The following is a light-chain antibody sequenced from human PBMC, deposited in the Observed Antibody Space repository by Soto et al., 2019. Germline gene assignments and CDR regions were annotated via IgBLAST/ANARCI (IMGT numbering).Light chain of an antibody. CDR1: QGDMNS. V-gene: IGKV1-9*01. CDR3: QQLYTYPHT. CDR2: SIS. Sequence: IQVTQSPSILSASVGDRVTITCRTSQGDMNSFAWYQQKSGKAPRLLIYSISSLKSGVPSRFSGSGSGAEFTLTISSLQPEDFATYFCQQLYTYPHTFGLGTQLQI. J-gene: IGKJ2*01.